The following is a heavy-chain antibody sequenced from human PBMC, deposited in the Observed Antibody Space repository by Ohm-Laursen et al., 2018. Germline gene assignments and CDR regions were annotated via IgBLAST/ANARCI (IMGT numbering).Heavy chain of an antibody. CDR1: GFTFSSYW. CDR2: INSDGSRT. Sequence: SLRLSCAASGFTFSSYWMHWVRHAPGKGLVWVSRINSDGSRTSYADSVKSRFTISRDNAKNTLHLQMSSLRAEDTAVYYCARAPYGSGSHYDDWGQGTLVTVSS. CDR3: ARAPYGSGSHYDD. V-gene: IGHV3-74*01. J-gene: IGHJ4*02. D-gene: IGHD3-10*01.